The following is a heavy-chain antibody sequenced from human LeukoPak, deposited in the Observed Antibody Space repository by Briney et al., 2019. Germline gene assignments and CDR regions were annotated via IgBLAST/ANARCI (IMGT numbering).Heavy chain of an antibody. CDR2: IYGSGST. V-gene: IGHV4-4*07. D-gene: IGHD3-10*01. J-gene: IGHJ5*02. CDR1: GGSIRSY. Sequence: SETLSLTCTVSGGSIRSYWSWIRQPAGKGREWIGRIYGSGSTDYNPSLKSRVTMSIDTSKNQFSLNLISVTAADTAVYYCARDSGTTGEVKFDPWGQGTLVTVSS. CDR3: ARDSGTTGEVKFDP.